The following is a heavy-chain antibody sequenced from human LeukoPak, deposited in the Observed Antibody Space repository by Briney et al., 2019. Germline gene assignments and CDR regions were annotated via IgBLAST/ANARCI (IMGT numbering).Heavy chain of an antibody. CDR2: ITGSGDTI. Sequence: PGGSLRLTCAASGFTFSSYGMSWVRQAPGKGLEWISYITGSGDTIYYADSVKGRFTISRDNAKNSLFLQMNSLTADDTAVCYCARERTTIVSGTTIGAYWGQGTLVTVSS. V-gene: IGHV3-48*04. CDR3: ARERTTIVSGTTIGAY. CDR1: GFTFSSYG. J-gene: IGHJ4*02. D-gene: IGHD2/OR15-2a*01.